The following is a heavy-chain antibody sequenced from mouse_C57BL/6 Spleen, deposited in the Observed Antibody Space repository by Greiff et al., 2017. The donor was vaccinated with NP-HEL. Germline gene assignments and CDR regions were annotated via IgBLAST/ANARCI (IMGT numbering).Heavy chain of an antibody. CDR3: ARDGSSYLDY. CDR1: GYTFTSYW. Sequence: VQLQQSGAELVKPGASVKLSCKASGYTFTSYWMHWVKQRPGQGLEWIGMIHPNSGSTNYNEKFKSKATLTVDKSSSTAYMQLSSLTSEDSAVYYWARDGSSYLDYGGQGTTLTVSS. CDR2: IHPNSGST. J-gene: IGHJ2*01. D-gene: IGHD1-1*01. V-gene: IGHV1-64*01.